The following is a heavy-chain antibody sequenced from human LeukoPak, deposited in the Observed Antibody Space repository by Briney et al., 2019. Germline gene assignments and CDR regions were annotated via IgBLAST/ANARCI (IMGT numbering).Heavy chain of an antibody. Sequence: SETLSLTCTVSGGSISSYYWSWIRQPPGKGLEWTGYIYYSGSTNYNPSLKSRVTISVDTSKNQFSLKLSSVTAADTAVYYCARQLCGGDCYSWLGRGYYFDCWGQGTLVTVSS. J-gene: IGHJ4*02. CDR1: GGSISSYY. V-gene: IGHV4-59*08. CDR2: IYYSGST. D-gene: IGHD2-21*02. CDR3: ARQLCGGDCYSWLGRGYYFDC.